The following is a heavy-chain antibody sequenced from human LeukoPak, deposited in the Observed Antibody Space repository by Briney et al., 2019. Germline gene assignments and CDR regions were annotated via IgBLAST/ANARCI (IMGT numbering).Heavy chain of an antibody. CDR2: ISGSGGSI. D-gene: IGHD3-16*01. J-gene: IGHJ4*02. V-gene: IGHV3-48*03. Sequence: GGSLRLSCAASGFNFDNFEMNWVRQAPGKGLEWLSFISGSGGSIFYADSVKGRFTISRDNAKNSLYLQMNSLRAEDTAVYYCVGGGLRYFDYWGPGIMVTVSS. CDR1: GFNFDNFE. CDR3: VGGGLRYFDY.